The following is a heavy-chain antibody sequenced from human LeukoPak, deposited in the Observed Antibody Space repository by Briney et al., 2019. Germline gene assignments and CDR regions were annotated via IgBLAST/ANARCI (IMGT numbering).Heavy chain of an antibody. CDR1: GYTFSDYY. CDR3: ARHPNLDY. CDR2: INPNSGST. J-gene: IGHJ4*02. V-gene: IGHV1-2*02. Sequence: GASVRVSCKASGYTFSDYYIHWVRQAPGQGLEWMGWINPNSGSTRYAQKFQDRVTLTRDTSISTVYMELSRLRSDDTAVYYCARHPNLDYWGQGTLVIDS.